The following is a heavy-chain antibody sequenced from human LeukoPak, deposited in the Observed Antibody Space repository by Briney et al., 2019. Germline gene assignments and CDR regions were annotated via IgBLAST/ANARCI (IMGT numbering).Heavy chain of an antibody. CDR2: VSDGGGGT. V-gene: IGHV3-23*01. Sequence: GGSLRLSCAASGFTFSSFAMSWVRQAPGKGLEWVSSVSDGGGGTYYADSVKGRFTISRDNSKNTLYLQMNSLRAEDTAVYYCARGGGSYYYYWGQGSLVTVSP. CDR3: ARGGGSYYYY. CDR1: GFTFSSFA. J-gene: IGHJ4*02. D-gene: IGHD1-26*01.